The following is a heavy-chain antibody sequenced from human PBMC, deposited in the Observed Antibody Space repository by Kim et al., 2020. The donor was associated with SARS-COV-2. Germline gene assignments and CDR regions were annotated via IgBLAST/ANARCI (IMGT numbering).Heavy chain of an antibody. V-gene: IGHV4-59*01. Sequence: SETLSLTCTVSGGSISSYYWSWIRQPPGKGLEWIGYIYYSGSTNYNPSLKSRVTISVDTSKNQFSLKLSSVTAADTAVYYCARVYPPNMGFGAFDIWGQGTIVTVSS. CDR1: GGSISSYY. J-gene: IGHJ3*02. CDR2: IYYSGST. CDR3: ARVYPPNMGFGAFDI. D-gene: IGHD3-16*01.